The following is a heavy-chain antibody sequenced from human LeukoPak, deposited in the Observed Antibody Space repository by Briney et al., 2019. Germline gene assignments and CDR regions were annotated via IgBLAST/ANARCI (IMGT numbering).Heavy chain of an antibody. J-gene: IGHJ3*02. D-gene: IGHD3-10*01. CDR3: ARMVRGADAFDI. CDR2: IDWDDDK. V-gene: IGHV2-70*04. CDR1: GFSLSTSGMR. Sequence: GPALVKPTQTLTLTCTFSGFSLSTSGMRVSWIRQPPGKALEWLARIDWDDDKFYSTSLKTRLTISKDTSKNQVVLTMTNMDPVDTATYYCARMVRGADAFDIWGQGTVVTVSS.